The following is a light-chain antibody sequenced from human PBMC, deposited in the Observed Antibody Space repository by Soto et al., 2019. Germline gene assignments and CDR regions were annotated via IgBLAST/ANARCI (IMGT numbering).Light chain of an antibody. CDR1: GSDVGAYNY. J-gene: IGLJ2*01. CDR3: ASLTTSNHVV. CDR2: EVT. Sequence: QSVLTQPASVSGSPGQSITISCTGTGSDVGAYNYVSWYQQHPGRAPKLMIFEVTNRPSGISNRLSGSKSGNTASLTISGLQPEDEAHYYCASLTTSNHVVFGGGTKVTVL. V-gene: IGLV2-14*01.